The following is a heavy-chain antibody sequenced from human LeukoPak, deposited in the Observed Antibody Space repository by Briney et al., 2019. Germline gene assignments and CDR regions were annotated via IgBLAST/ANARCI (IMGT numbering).Heavy chain of an antibody. CDR1: GFTFSRYA. J-gene: IGHJ4*02. V-gene: IGHV3-30-3*01. Sequence: GGSLRLSCVASGFTFSRYALHWVRQAPGKGLEWVAVISSDGSNKYYAGSVEGRFTISRDNNNNTLLLQMNSLRAEDTAVYYCARTDISGWSRPLDCWGQGTLVTVSS. CDR2: ISSDGSNK. D-gene: IGHD6-19*01. CDR3: ARTDISGWSRPLDC.